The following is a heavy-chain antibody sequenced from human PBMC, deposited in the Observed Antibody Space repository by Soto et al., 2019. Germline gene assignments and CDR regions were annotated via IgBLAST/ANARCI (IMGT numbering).Heavy chain of an antibody. CDR3: AKMSDGWYGAFHV. CDR2: ISGSGGST. V-gene: IGHV3-23*01. Sequence: EVQLLESGGDLVQPGGSLRLSCAASGSTFSSYAMSWVRQAPGKGLEWVSVISGSGGSTFYADSVKGRFTISRDKSKNTLHLQMNSLIAEDTALYFCAKMSDGWYGAFHVWGQGTMVTVSS. D-gene: IGHD6-19*01. J-gene: IGHJ3*01. CDR1: GSTFSSYA.